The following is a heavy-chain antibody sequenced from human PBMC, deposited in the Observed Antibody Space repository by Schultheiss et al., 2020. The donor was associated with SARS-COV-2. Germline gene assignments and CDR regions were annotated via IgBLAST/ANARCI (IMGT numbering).Heavy chain of an antibody. CDR1: GGSISSSSYY. CDR3: ARHAHNDYGDNEDY. J-gene: IGHJ4*02. CDR2: IYYSGST. V-gene: IGHV4-39*01. D-gene: IGHD4-23*01. Sequence: SETLSLTCTVSGGSISSSSYYWGWIRQPPGKGLEWIGSIYYSGSTYYNPSLKSRVTISVDTSKNQFSLKLSSVTAADTAVYYCARHAHNDYGDNEDYWGQGTLVTVSS.